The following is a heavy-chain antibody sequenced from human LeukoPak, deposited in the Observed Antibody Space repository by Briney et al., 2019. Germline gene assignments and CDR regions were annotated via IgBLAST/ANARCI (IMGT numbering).Heavy chain of an antibody. CDR3: ARDPRQMDYGSGSLNWFDP. Sequence: ASVKVSCKASGYTFTSYGISWVRQAPGQGLEWMGWISAYNGNTNYAQKVQGRVTMTTDTSTRTAYMELRSLRSDDTAVYYCARDPRQMDYGSGSLNWFDPWAREPWSPSPQ. CDR1: GYTFTSYG. CDR2: ISAYNGNT. D-gene: IGHD3-10*01. J-gene: IGHJ5*02. V-gene: IGHV1-18*01.